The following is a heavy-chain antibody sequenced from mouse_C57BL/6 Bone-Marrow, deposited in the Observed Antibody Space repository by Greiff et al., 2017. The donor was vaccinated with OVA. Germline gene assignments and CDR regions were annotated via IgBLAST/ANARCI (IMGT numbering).Heavy chain of an antibody. CDR3: AREGNRDYSFAY. CDR1: GYAFTNYL. Sequence: VQLQQSGAELVRPGTSVKVSCKASGYAFTNYLIEWVKQRPGQGLEWIGVINPGSGGTNYNEKFKGKATLTADKSSSTAYMQLSSLTSEDSAVYFCAREGNRDYSFAYWGQGTLVTVSA. V-gene: IGHV1-54*01. D-gene: IGHD2-13*01. CDR2: INPGSGGT. J-gene: IGHJ3*01.